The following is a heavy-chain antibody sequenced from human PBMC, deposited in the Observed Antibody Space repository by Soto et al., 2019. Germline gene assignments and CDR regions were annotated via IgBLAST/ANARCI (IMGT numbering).Heavy chain of an antibody. CDR2: IAGNGYDT. CDR3: AKGSAPGRPYYFDY. Sequence: PGGSLRLSCVTSGFTFSSYVMSWVRQAPGKGLEWVSAIAGNGYDTWYADSVKGRFTISRDHSKNTLYLEMSSLRAEDTALYYWAKGSAPGRPYYFDYWGQGAVVTVSS. CDR1: GFTFSSYV. D-gene: IGHD2-21*01. V-gene: IGHV3-23*01. J-gene: IGHJ4*02.